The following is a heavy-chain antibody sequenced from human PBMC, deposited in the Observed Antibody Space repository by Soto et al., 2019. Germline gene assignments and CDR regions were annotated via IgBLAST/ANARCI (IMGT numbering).Heavy chain of an antibody. CDR2: IISIIGTA. Sequence: SVKVSCKASGGTFSSYAIRWVRQAPGQGLEWMGGIISIIGTANYAQKFQGRVTITEDDSTSTAYMELSSLRSEDTAVDYCARVAPYYCGWGSTFLSYGIEVWGTGTTVTVSS. CDR1: GGTFSSYA. V-gene: IGHV1-69*13. CDR3: ARVAPYYCGWGSTFLSYGIEV. D-gene: IGHD3-10*01. J-gene: IGHJ6*04.